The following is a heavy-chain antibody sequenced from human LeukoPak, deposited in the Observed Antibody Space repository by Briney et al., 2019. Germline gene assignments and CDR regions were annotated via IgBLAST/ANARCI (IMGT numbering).Heavy chain of an antibody. Sequence: AGGSLRLSCAASGFTFSSYEMNWVRQAPGKGLEWVSYISSSGSTIYYADSVKGRFTISRDNAKNSQYLQMNSLRAEDTAVYYCAREDQFGSRCFDYWGQGTLVTGSS. CDR1: GFTFSSYE. CDR3: AREDQFGSRCFDY. J-gene: IGHJ4*02. CDR2: ISSSGSTI. V-gene: IGHV3-48*03. D-gene: IGHD3-10*01.